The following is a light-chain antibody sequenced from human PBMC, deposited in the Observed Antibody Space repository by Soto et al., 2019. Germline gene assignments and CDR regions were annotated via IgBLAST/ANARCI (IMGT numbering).Light chain of an antibody. CDR2: EDN. CDR1: SGSIASNY. Sequence: FMLTQPHSVSESPGKTVTISCTRSSGSIASNYVQWYQQRPGSAPTTVIYEDNQRPSGVPDRFSGSIDSSSNSASLTISGLKTEDEADYYCQSYDSSTPHVVFGGGTKLTVL. V-gene: IGLV6-57*04. J-gene: IGLJ2*01. CDR3: QSYDSSTPHVV.